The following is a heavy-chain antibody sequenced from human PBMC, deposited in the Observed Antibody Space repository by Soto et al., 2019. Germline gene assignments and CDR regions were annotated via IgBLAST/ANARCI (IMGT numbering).Heavy chain of an antibody. V-gene: IGHV3-30*03. Sequence: QVQLVESGGGVVQPGRSLRLSCAASGFTFSSYGMHWVRQAPGKGLEWVAVISYDGSNKYYADSVKGRFTISRDNSKNTLYLQMSSLRAEDTAVYYCASSYFDYWGQGTLVTVSS. CDR3: ASSYFDY. CDR1: GFTFSSYG. J-gene: IGHJ4*02. CDR2: ISYDGSNK.